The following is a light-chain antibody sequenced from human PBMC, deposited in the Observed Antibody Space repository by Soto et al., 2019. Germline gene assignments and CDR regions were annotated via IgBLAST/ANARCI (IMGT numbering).Light chain of an antibody. Sequence: QSVLTQPPSASGTPGQRVTISCSGSSSNIGINYVYWYQQLPGTAPKLLIYRNNQRPSGVPARFSGFKSGTSASLAISGIRSEDEDDYYCAEWDDSLSSPVFGGVTKVTVL. CDR1: SSNIGINY. CDR2: RNN. CDR3: AEWDDSLSSPV. V-gene: IGLV1-47*01. J-gene: IGLJ3*02.